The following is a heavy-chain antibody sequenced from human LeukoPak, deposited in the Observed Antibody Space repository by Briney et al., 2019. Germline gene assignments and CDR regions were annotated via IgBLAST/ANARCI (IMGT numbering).Heavy chain of an antibody. CDR3: AKPHLWFGEGLDY. Sequence: GGSLRLSCAASGFTFGTYAMAWVRQATGKGLEWVSVISGSGSSTYYADSVKGRFTISRDNSKNTLYLQMNSLRAEDTAVYYCAKPHLWFGEGLDYWGQGTLVTVSS. CDR1: GFTFGTYA. CDR2: ISGSGSST. J-gene: IGHJ4*02. D-gene: IGHD3-10*01. V-gene: IGHV3-23*01.